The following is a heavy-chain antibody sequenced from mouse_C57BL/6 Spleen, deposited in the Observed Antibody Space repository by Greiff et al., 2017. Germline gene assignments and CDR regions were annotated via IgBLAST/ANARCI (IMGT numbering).Heavy chain of an antibody. CDR1: GFTFSDYG. J-gene: IGHJ3*01. Sequence: EVHLVESGGGLVKPGGSLKLSCAASGFTFSDYGMHWVRQAPEKGLEWVAYISSGSSTMYYADTVKGRFTISRDNAKNTLFLQMTSLRSEDTAMYYCARDDPWGFAYWGQGTLVTVSA. V-gene: IGHV5-17*01. CDR3: ARDDPWGFAY. CDR2: ISSGSSTM.